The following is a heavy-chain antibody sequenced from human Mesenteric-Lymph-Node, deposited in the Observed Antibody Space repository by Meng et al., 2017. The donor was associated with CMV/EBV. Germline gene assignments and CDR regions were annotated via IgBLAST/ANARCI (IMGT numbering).Heavy chain of an antibody. Sequence: QLQLQESGPGLVKTSETLSLTCTVSVGSISSSSYYCGWIRHPPGKGLEWIGSIYYSGRTYYNPSLKSRVTISVDTSKNQFSLKLSSVTAADTAVYYCARPHYYGSGSSPWFDPWGQGTLVTVSS. CDR2: IYYSGRT. J-gene: IGHJ5*02. CDR3: ARPHYYGSGSSPWFDP. D-gene: IGHD3-10*01. V-gene: IGHV4-39*01. CDR1: VGSISSSSYY.